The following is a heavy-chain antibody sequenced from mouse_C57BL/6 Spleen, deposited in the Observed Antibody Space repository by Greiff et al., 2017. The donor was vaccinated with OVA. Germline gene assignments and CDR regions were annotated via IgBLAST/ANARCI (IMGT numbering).Heavy chain of an antibody. J-gene: IGHJ3*01. V-gene: IGHV5-6*02. CDR3: ARQLTGNWFAY. Sequence: EVKLVESGGDFVKPGGSLKLSCAASGFTFSSYGMSWVRQTPDKRLEWVATISSGGSYTYYPDSVKGRFTISRDNAKNTLYLQMSSLKSEDTAMYYCARQLTGNWFAYWGQGTLVTVSA. CDR2: ISSGGSYT. CDR1: GFTFSSYG. D-gene: IGHD4-1*01.